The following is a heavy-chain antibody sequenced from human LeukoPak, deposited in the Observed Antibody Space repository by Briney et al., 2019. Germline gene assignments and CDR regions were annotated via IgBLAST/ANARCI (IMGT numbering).Heavy chain of an antibody. Sequence: PGGSLRLSCAASGFTFSSYWMHWVRQAPGKGLVWVSRISTDGSSTNSADSVKGRLTISRDNAKSTLYLQMNSLRAEDTAVYYCVREYSSSSGRAFDMWGQGTMVTVSP. CDR3: VREYSSSSGRAFDM. V-gene: IGHV3-74*01. CDR1: GFTFSSYW. CDR2: ISTDGSST. J-gene: IGHJ3*02. D-gene: IGHD6-6*01.